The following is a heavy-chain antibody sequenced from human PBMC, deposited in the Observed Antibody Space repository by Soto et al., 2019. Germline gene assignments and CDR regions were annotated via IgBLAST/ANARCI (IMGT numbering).Heavy chain of an antibody. V-gene: IGHV3-33*01. CDR3: ARVKVARWDLDL. D-gene: IGHD2-15*01. CDR1: GFTFNDYG. J-gene: IGHJ2*01. CDR2: IWYDGSNK. Sequence: QVQLVESGGGVVQSGRSLRLSCAASGFTFNDYGMHWVHQAPGKGLNWVAVIWYDGSNKDYADSVKGRFTISRDNSKNTLYLQMNSLRAEDTAVYYCARVKVARWDLDLWGRGTLVTVSS.